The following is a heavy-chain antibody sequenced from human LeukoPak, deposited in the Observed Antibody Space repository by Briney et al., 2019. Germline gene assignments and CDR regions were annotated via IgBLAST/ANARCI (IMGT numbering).Heavy chain of an antibody. D-gene: IGHD4-17*01. Sequence: GGSLRLSCAASGFTFSSSTMNWVRQAPGQRLEWVSSISSSSSNTHYADPVKGRFTISRDNAKNSLYLQMNSLRDEDTAVYYCVYGDNRGYWGQGTLVTVSS. V-gene: IGHV3-21*01. CDR3: VYGDNRGY. CDR2: ISSSSSNT. J-gene: IGHJ4*02. CDR1: GFTFSSST.